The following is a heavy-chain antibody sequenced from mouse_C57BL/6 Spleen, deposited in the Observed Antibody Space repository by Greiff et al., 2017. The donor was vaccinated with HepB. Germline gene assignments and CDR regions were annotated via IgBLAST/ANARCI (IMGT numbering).Heavy chain of an antibody. CDR2: IWGGGST. Sequence: VHLVESGPGLVAPSQSLSITCTVSGFSLTSYGVAWVRPPPGKGLEWLGVIWGGGSTNYNSALMSRLSISKDNSKSQVFLKMNSLQTDDTAMYYCAIRIYYGYDGGAMDYWGQGTSVTVSS. CDR3: AIRIYYGYDGGAMDY. CDR1: GFSLTSYG. J-gene: IGHJ4*01. D-gene: IGHD2-2*01. V-gene: IGHV2-9*01.